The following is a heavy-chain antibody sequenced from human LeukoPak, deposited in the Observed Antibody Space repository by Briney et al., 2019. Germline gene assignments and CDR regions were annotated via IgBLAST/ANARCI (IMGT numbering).Heavy chain of an antibody. J-gene: IGHJ4*02. CDR3: ARVTLLPTHIDY. Sequence: PSETLSLTCTVSGYSISSGYYWGWIRQPPGKGLEWIGSIFHSGSTYYNPSLKSRVTISVDTSKSQFSLKLSSVTAADTAIYYCARVTLLPTHIDYWGQGTLVTVSS. CDR2: IFHSGST. CDR1: GYSISSGYY. V-gene: IGHV4-38-2*02. D-gene: IGHD3-10*01.